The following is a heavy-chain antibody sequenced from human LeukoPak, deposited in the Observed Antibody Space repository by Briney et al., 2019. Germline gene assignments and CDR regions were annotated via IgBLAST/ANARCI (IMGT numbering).Heavy chain of an antibody. J-gene: IGHJ4*02. Sequence: GGSLRLSCAASGFTFSSYWMHWVRQVPGKGLVWVSRIKTDGSNTVYADNVKGRFTISRDNAKNTLNLQMNSLRVEDTAVYYCTRTYYYDSRDYFDYWGQGALVTVSS. D-gene: IGHD3-22*01. V-gene: IGHV3-74*01. CDR2: IKTDGSNT. CDR1: GFTFSSYW. CDR3: TRTYYYDSRDYFDY.